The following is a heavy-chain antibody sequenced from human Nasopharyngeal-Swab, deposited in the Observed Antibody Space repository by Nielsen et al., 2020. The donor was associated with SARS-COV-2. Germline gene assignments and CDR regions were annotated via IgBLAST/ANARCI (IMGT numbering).Heavy chain of an antibody. J-gene: IGHJ4*01. CDR3: ARPETGYSYGYPFNY. D-gene: IGHD5-18*01. V-gene: IGHV3-33*01. Sequence: GGSLRLSCAASGFTFSSYGMHWVRQAPGKGLEWVAVIWYDGSNNYYADSVKGRFPISRGNSKNTLYLQMNSRRAEDTAVYYCARPETGYSYGYPFNYWGQGALVTVSS. CDR2: IWYDGSNN. CDR1: GFTFSSYG.